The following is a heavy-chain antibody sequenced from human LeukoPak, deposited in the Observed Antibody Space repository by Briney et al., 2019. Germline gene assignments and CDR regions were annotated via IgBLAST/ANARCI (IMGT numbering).Heavy chain of an antibody. D-gene: IGHD1-1*01. CDR1: GFTLSRSW. V-gene: IGHV3-74*01. CDR2: IEPDGSLI. Sequence: GGSLRLSCAASGFTLSRSWLHWVQQAPGKGLEWVSLIEPDGSLINYADSVQGRFIISRDNAKNTLFLQMNSLRVDDTAVYYCARELVRRNGAFDLWGQGTMVTVSS. CDR3: ARELVRRNGAFDL. J-gene: IGHJ3*01.